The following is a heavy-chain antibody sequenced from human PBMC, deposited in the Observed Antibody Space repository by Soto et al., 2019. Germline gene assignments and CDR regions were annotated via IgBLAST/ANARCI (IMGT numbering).Heavy chain of an antibody. CDR2: MSGSSSTT. CDR3: AKNQELELPRVIDF. CDR1: GLTFSNYA. V-gene: IGHV3-23*01. Sequence: EVRLLESGGGLVKPGGSLRLSCATSGLTFSNYAMSWVRQAPGGGLEWVPSMSGSSSTTYYADSVRGRFTISRDRSKNTLYLQMSSLRAEDTALYYCAKNQELELPRVIDFWGQGTLVTVSS. D-gene: IGHD1-7*01. J-gene: IGHJ4*02.